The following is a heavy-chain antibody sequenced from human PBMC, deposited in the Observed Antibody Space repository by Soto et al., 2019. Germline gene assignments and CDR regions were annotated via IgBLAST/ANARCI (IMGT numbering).Heavy chain of an antibody. CDR2: IFPIDSDT. Sequence: PXEPLTISCKGSGYTFTRNWIGLVRQMPGKGLEWMGIIFPIDSDTRYSPSSQGQVTISADNSISTAYLQWSSLKASDTAIYYCATPGGRDFNAFDVWGQGTMVTVSS. CDR1: GYTFTRNW. V-gene: IGHV5-51*01. CDR3: ATPGGRDFNAFDV. J-gene: IGHJ3*01. D-gene: IGHD2-21*02.